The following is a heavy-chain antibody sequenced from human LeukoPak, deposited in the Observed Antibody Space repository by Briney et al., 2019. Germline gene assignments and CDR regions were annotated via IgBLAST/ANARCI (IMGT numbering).Heavy chain of an antibody. Sequence: GGSLRLSCTASGFTFSTCGMTWVRQAPGKGLEWVSSISGNDDGTYYADSVKGRFTISRDNSKNTLYMQMNSLRAEDTAVYYCARVPPYNSIWGQGTMVTVSS. CDR3: ARVPPYNSI. J-gene: IGHJ3*02. D-gene: IGHD1-20*01. CDR1: GFTFSTCG. V-gene: IGHV3-23*01. CDR2: ISGNDDGT.